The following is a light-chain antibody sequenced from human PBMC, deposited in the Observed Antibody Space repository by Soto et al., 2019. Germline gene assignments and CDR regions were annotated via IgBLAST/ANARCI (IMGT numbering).Light chain of an antibody. J-gene: IGKJ1*01. CDR3: QQYDRSPPT. CDR2: GAS. Sequence: EIVLTQTPGTLSLSPGERATLSCRAIQSVSSSYLAWYQQKPGQAPRLLSYGASSRATGISDRFSGSGSGTDFTLTISRLEPEDFAVYYCQQYDRSPPTFGQGTKVDIK. CDR1: QSVSSSY. V-gene: IGKV3-20*01.